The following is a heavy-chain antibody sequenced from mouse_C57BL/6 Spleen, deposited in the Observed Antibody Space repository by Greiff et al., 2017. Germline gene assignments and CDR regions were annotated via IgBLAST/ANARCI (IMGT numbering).Heavy chain of an antibody. CDR2: ISSGSSTI. Sequence: EVMLVESGGGLVKPGGSLKLSCAASGFTFSDYGMHWVRQAPEKGLEWVAYISSGSSTIYYADTVKGRFTISRDNAKNTLFLQMTSLRSEDTAMYYCARGATVDGFAYWGQGTLVTVSA. CDR3: ARGATVDGFAY. CDR1: GFTFSDYG. V-gene: IGHV5-17*01. D-gene: IGHD1-1*01. J-gene: IGHJ3*01.